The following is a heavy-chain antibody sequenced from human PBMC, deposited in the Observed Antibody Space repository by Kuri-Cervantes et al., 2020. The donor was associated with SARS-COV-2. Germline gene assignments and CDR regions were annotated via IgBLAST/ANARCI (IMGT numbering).Heavy chain of an antibody. J-gene: IGHJ6*02. CDR2: INPSGGK. CDR1: GYTFTGYY. V-gene: IGHV1-2*02. Sequence: ASVKVSCKASGYTFTGYYMHWVRQAPGQGLEWMGWINPSGGKKYAQKFQGRVTMTRDKSTSTAYMGLSRLRYDDTAVYYCPRYYSYSLYYGIDVWGQGTTVTVSS. CDR3: PRYYSYSLYYGIDV. D-gene: IGHD5-18*01.